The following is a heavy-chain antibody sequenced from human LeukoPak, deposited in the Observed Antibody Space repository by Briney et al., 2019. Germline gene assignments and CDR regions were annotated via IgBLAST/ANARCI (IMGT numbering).Heavy chain of an antibody. Sequence: GGSLRLPCAASGFTFSSYAMSWVRQAPGKGLEWVSAISGSGGSTYYADSVKGRFTISRDNSKNTLYLQMNSLRAEDTAVYYCAKDLGRAVAGTPGYWGQGTLVTVSS. CDR1: GFTFSSYA. V-gene: IGHV3-23*01. J-gene: IGHJ4*02. D-gene: IGHD6-19*01. CDR2: ISGSGGST. CDR3: AKDLGRAVAGTPGY.